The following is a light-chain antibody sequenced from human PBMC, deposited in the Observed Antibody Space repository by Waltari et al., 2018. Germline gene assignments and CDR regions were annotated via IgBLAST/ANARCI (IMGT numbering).Light chain of an antibody. J-gene: IGLJ2*01. CDR3: QAWDRSLVI. CDR2: QDT. V-gene: IGLV3-1*01. Sequence: SYDVTQAPSVSVSPGQTARITCSGDKLGDKFVSWYQQRPGQSPVLVIYQDTNRTQGCPGRFSGSNSGTTATLTISGTQSIDEADYYCQAWDRSLVIFGGGTKLTVL. CDR1: KLGDKF.